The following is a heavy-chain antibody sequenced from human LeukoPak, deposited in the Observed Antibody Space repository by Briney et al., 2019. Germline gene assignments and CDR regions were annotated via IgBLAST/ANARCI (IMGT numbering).Heavy chain of an antibody. V-gene: IGHV3-66*01. CDR3: ARATTSPGTSYGLDN. J-gene: IGHJ4*02. CDR2: IYSGGSP. CDR1: GFTVSGNY. Sequence: PGGSLRLSCAASGFTVSGNYMSWVRQAPGKGLEWVSVIYSGGSPYYADSVKGRFTNSRDNSKNTLYLQMNSLRAEDTAVYYCARATTSPGTSYGLDNWGQGTLVTVSS. D-gene: IGHD4-17*01.